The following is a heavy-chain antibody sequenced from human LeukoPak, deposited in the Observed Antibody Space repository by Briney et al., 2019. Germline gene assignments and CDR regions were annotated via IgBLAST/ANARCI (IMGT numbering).Heavy chain of an antibody. J-gene: IGHJ4*02. V-gene: IGHV3-48*02. CDR3: ARYVYGVVTSFDY. CDR2: ISSGSSIM. D-gene: IGHD3-3*01. Sequence: GGSLRLSCVASGFTFGSYSMNWVRQAPGKGLEWVSYISSGSSIMYYADSVKGRFSISRDNAKNSLFLRMDSLRDDDTAVYYCARYVYGVVTSFDYWGQGTLVTVSS. CDR1: GFTFGSYS.